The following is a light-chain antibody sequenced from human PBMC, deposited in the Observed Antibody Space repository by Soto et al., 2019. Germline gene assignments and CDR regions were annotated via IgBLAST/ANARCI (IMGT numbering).Light chain of an antibody. J-gene: IGKJ1*01. V-gene: IGKV3-20*01. CDR2: SSS. Sequence: IVMTHSPATLSVSPGEIATLSCRASQSVSSNLAWYQQKPGQAPRLLIYSSSSRASGIPDRFSGSGSGTDFTLTISRLEPEDFAVYYCQQYAKAPLTFGQGTKVDIK. CDR3: QQYAKAPLT. CDR1: QSVSSN.